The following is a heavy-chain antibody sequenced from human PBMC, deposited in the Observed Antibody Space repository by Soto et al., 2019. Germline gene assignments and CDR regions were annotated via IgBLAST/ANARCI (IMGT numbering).Heavy chain of an antibody. V-gene: IGHV1-69*13. CDR2: IIPIFGTA. CDR1: GGTFSSYA. D-gene: IGHD3-3*01. CDR3: ATKIKRDTIFGVADYYYGMDV. Sequence: SVKVSCKASGGTFSSYAISWVRQAPGQGLEWMGGIIPIFGTANYAQKFQGRVTITADESTSTAYMELSSLRSEDTAVYYCATKIKRDTIFGVADYYYGMDVWGQGTTVTVSS. J-gene: IGHJ6*02.